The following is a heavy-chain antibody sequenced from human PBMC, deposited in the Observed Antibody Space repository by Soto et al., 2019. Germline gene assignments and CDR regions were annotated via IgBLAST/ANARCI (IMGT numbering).Heavy chain of an antibody. CDR1: GFTFGIYV. CDR2: ISGSGTSA. Sequence: EVQLLESGGGLVQPGGSLRLSCAASGFTFGIYVMAWVRQAPGKGLEWVSTISGSGTSAYYADSVKGRFSFSRDTSKNTVYLQMDSRRAEDTAIYYCAKGHANGWYWALDYWGQGSVVSVSS. J-gene: IGHJ4*02. D-gene: IGHD6-19*01. CDR3: AKGHANGWYWALDY. V-gene: IGHV3-23*01.